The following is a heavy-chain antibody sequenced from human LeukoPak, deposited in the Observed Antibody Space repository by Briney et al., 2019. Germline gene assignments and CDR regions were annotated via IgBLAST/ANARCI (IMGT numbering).Heavy chain of an antibody. Sequence: GGSLRLSCAASGFTFSSYWMHWVRHAPGKGLVWVSRINSDGSSITYADSVKGRFTISRDNAKNTLYLQMNSLRVEDTAVYYCAREGRVSGYDFDCWGQRTLVTLSS. J-gene: IGHJ4*02. CDR3: AREGRVSGYDFDC. V-gene: IGHV3-74*03. CDR1: GFTFSSYW. D-gene: IGHD5-12*01. CDR2: INSDGSSI.